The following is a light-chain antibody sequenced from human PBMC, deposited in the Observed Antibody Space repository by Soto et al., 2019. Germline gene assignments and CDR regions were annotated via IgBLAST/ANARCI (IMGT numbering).Light chain of an antibody. J-gene: IGKJ2*01. V-gene: IGKV3-20*01. Sequence: EIVLTQSPGTLSLSPGERATLSCRASQSVSSSYLAWYQQKPGQAPRLLIYGASSRATGMPGRFSGSGSGTDFTLTISRLEPEDLAVYYCQQYGSSPMYTFGQGTKLEIK. CDR3: QQYGSSPMYT. CDR1: QSVSSSY. CDR2: GAS.